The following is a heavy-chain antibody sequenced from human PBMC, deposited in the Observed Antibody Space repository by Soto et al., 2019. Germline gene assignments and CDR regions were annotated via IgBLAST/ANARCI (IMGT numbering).Heavy chain of an antibody. Sequence: SETLSLTCTVSGGSISSYYWSWIRQPPGKGLEWIGYIYYSGSTNYNPSLKSRVTISVGTSKNQFSLKLSSVTAADTAVYYCARHEGYCSGGSCPQGWFDPWGQGTLVTVSS. J-gene: IGHJ5*02. V-gene: IGHV4-59*08. CDR3: ARHEGYCSGGSCPQGWFDP. CDR1: GGSISSYY. D-gene: IGHD2-15*01. CDR2: IYYSGST.